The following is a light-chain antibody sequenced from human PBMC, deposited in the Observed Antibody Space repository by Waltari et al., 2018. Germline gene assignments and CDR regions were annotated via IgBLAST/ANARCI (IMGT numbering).Light chain of an antibody. CDR1: SSNIGSSF. CDR3: AAWDDSLTVR. V-gene: IGLV1-47*01. J-gene: IGLJ3*02. Sequence: QSVLTQPPSASGTPGQRVTISCSGSSSNIGSSFVCWYQHLPGTAPKILIYRNDQRPSGVPDRFSGSRAGTSASLAISGLRSEDEADYYCAAWDDSLTVRFGGGTKLTVL. CDR2: RND.